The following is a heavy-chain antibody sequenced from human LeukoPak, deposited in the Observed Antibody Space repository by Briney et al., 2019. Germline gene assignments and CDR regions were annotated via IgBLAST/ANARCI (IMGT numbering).Heavy chain of an antibody. CDR2: IYHSGST. J-gene: IGHJ4*02. Sequence: SETLSLTCTVSGYSISSGYYWGWIRQPPGKGLEWIGSIYHSGSTYYNPSLKSRVTISVDTSMNQFSLKLSSVTAADTAVYYCARGYGSPMFWYWGQGTLVTVSS. V-gene: IGHV4-38-2*02. CDR1: GYSISSGYY. D-gene: IGHD6-13*01. CDR3: ARGYGSPMFWY.